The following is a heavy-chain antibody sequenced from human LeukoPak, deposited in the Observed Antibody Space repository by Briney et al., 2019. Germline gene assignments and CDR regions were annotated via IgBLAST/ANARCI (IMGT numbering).Heavy chain of an antibody. V-gene: IGHV3-23*01. D-gene: IGHD3-10*01. Sequence: GGSLRLSCAASGFTFSSYAMCWVRQAPGKGLEWVSAISGSGGSTYYADSVKGRFTISRDNSKNTLYLQMNSLRAEDTAVYYCAKDHRVWFGEFHNWFDPWGQGTLVTVSS. J-gene: IGHJ5*02. CDR2: ISGSGGST. CDR1: GFTFSSYA. CDR3: AKDHRVWFGEFHNWFDP.